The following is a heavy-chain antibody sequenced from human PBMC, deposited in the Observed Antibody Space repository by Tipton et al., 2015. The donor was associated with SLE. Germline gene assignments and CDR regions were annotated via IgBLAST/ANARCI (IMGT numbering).Heavy chain of an antibody. Sequence: QLVQSGAEVKKPGASVKVSCKASGYTFTRNGITWVRQAPGQGLEWMGWISTYNRNTDYAQEFQDRVTMTTDTSTATAYMELRSLRSDDTAVYYCARTGYASKWSPYGYLGQGTLVTVSS. V-gene: IGHV1-18*01. CDR3: ARTGYASKWSPYGY. J-gene: IGHJ4*02. D-gene: IGHD6-13*01. CDR1: GYTFTRNG. CDR2: ISTYNRNT.